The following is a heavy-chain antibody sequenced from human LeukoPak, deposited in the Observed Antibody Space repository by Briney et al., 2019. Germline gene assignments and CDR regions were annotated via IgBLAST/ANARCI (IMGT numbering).Heavy chain of an antibody. CDR3: ARRRGSSSGGPFDY. D-gene: IGHD6-25*01. V-gene: IGHV4-39*01. CDR2: IYQTGTT. Sequence: SETLSLTCSVSGGSINNVVYYWDWIRQPPGKALEWIGDIYQTGTTHYNPSFESRVTISADTSNNQVSLKMNAVTAADTAVYYCARRRGSSSGGPFDYWGRGTLVIVSS. J-gene: IGHJ4*02. CDR1: GGSINNVVYY.